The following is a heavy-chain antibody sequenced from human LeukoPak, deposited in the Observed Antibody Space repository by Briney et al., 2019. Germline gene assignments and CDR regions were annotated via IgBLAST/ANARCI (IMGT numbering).Heavy chain of an antibody. CDR3: AKADGGNSGLFDY. J-gene: IGHJ4*02. D-gene: IGHD4-23*01. Sequence: GGSLRLSCAASGFTFSSYGMHWVRQAPGKGLEWVAVVSYDGSNKYYADSVKGRFTISRDNSKNTLYLQMNSLRAEDTAVYYCAKADGGNSGLFDYWGQGTLVTVSS. CDR1: GFTFSSYG. V-gene: IGHV3-30*18. CDR2: VSYDGSNK.